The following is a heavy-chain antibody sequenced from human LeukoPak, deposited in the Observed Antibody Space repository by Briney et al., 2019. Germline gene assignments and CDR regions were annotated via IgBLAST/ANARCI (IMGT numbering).Heavy chain of an antibody. CDR3: ARELREELAPEVETDAFDI. D-gene: IGHD5-24*01. CDR2: ISAHNGDT. V-gene: IGHV1-18*01. CDR1: GYTFINYG. J-gene: IGHJ3*02. Sequence: GASVKVSCKGSGYTFINYGISWVRKATGQGLEWMGWISAHNGDTNSAQKFQGRVTMTTDTSTRTIYMDLRSLRSDHTAVYYCARELREELAPEVETDAFDIWGQGTMVTVSS.